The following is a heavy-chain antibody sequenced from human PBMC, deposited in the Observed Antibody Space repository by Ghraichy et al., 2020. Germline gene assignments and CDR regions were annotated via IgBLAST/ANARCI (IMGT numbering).Heavy chain of an antibody. J-gene: IGHJ4*02. CDR1: GFDFSRYG. D-gene: IGHD1-1*01. V-gene: IGHV3-30*03. CDR2: ISYDGKNK. CDR3: ARSYNWNDAFDH. Sequence: GGSLRLSCVVSGFDFSRYGMHWVRQIPGKGLEWMAVISYDGKNKFYAADAKGRFTVSRDKATNTLYLEMNSLKTEDTAVYYCARSYNWNDAFDHWGQGTLVTVSS.